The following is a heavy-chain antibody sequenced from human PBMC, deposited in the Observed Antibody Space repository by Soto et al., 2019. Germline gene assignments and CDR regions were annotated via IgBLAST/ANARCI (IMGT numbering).Heavy chain of an antibody. Sequence: PGGSLRLSCAASGFTFSSYAMSWVRQAPGKGLEWVSAISGSGGSTYYADSVKGRFTISRDNSKNTLYLQMNSLRAEDTAVYYCAKSNTDYYDSSEYFQHWGQGTLVTVSS. D-gene: IGHD3-22*01. CDR2: ISGSGGST. CDR3: AKSNTDYYDSSEYFQH. CDR1: GFTFSSYA. J-gene: IGHJ1*01. V-gene: IGHV3-23*01.